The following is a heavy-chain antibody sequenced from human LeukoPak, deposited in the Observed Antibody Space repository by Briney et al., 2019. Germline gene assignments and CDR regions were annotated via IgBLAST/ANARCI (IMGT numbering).Heavy chain of an antibody. Sequence: GGSLRLSCAPSGFTFTSYWMSWVRQAPGEGLEWVADINQDGSERYYVDSVRGRFTISRDNAKNALYLQMNSLRDDDTAVYYCARDGVADGLYLDSWGQGTLVTVSS. J-gene: IGHJ4*02. CDR2: INQDGSER. D-gene: IGHD6-13*01. V-gene: IGHV3-7*01. CDR1: GFTFTSYW. CDR3: ARDGVADGLYLDS.